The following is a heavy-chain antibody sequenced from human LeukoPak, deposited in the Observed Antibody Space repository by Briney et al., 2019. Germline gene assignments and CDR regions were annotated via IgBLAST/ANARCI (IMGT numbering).Heavy chain of an antibody. Sequence: SETLSLTCTVSGASISSRYWSWIRQPPGKGLEWIGDIHYSGSINYNPSLKSRVTISADTSKNQLSLKLSSVTAADTAVYYCARAGGDIVAADFDFWGQGTLVTISS. CDR2: IHYSGSI. D-gene: IGHD6-13*01. CDR1: GASISSRY. V-gene: IGHV4-59*11. CDR3: ARAGGDIVAADFDF. J-gene: IGHJ4*02.